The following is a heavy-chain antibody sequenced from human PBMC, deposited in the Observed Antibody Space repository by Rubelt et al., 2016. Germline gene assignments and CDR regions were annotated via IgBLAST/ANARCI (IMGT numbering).Heavy chain of an antibody. J-gene: IGHJ4*02. CDR3: AAVLSKVRESGDY. Sequence: QVQLVQSGAEVKKPGSSVKVSCKASGGTFSSYAISWVRQAPGQGLEWMGIIDPSDDITTYAQDFQGRVTMTRETSTSTVYMELSSLRSEDTAVYYCAAVLSKVRESGDYWGQGTLVTVSS. V-gene: IGHV1-46*01. CDR2: IDPSDDIT. CDR1: GGTFSSYA. D-gene: IGHD3-10*01.